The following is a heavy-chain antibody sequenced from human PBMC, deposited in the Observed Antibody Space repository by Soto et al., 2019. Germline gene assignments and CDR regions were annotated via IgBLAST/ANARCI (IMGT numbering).Heavy chain of an antibody. CDR2: IFYSGST. CDR1: GGSISSYY. J-gene: IGHJ4*02. V-gene: IGHV4-59*01. Sequence: SETLSLTCTVSGGSISSYYWSWIRQPPGKGLEWIGYIFYSGSTNYNPSLKSRVIISVDTSKNQVSLKLSSVTAADTAVYWCARDGNIAAAGMGFDYWGQGTLVT. D-gene: IGHD6-13*01. CDR3: ARDGNIAAAGMGFDY.